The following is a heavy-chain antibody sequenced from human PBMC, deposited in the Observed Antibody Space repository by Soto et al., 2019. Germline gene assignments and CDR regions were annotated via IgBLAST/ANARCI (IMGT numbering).Heavy chain of an antibody. J-gene: IGHJ4*02. CDR2: ISYDGSNK. V-gene: IGHV3-30*18. Sequence: GSLRLSCAASGFTFSSYGMHWVRQAPGKGLEWVAVISYDGSNKYYADSVKGRFTISRDNSKNTLYLQMNSLRAEDTAVYYCAKVGFGGSGSSFLYHLDYWGQGTLVTVSS. D-gene: IGHD3-10*01. CDR1: GFTFSSYG. CDR3: AKVGFGGSGSSFLYHLDY.